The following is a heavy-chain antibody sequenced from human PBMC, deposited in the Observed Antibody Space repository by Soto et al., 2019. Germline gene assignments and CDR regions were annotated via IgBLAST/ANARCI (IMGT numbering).Heavy chain of an antibody. J-gene: IGHJ3*01. V-gene: IGHV4-30-2*01. CDR3: ARDASPTTDAFDV. CDR1: GGSINNGGYS. D-gene: IGHD3-16*01. Sequence: SETLSLTCAVSGGSINNGGYSWSWLRQPPGKGLEWIGYISHGGNTYYNPSLRGRVIMSIDKSKNHFSLGLKSVTAADTAVYYCARDASPTTDAFDVWGQGTMVTVSS. CDR2: ISHGGNT.